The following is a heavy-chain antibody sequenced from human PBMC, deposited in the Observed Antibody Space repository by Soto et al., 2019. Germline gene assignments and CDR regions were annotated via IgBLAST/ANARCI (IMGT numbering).Heavy chain of an antibody. J-gene: IGHJ2*01. V-gene: IGHV4-59*01. CDR1: GGTISTYY. Sequence: SETLSLTCTVSGGTISTYYWNLIRQPPGKGLEWIGYLYYGGSTNYNPSLESRVTISLDTSKNQISLKLSSVTAADTAVYYCARGREEYNGWYVDRWGGGCLVPVXS. CDR3: ARGREEYNGWYVDR. D-gene: IGHD1-1*01. CDR2: LYYGGST.